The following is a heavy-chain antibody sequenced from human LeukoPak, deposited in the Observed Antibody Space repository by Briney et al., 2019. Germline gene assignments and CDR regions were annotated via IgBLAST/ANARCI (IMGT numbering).Heavy chain of an antibody. CDR2: ISTYSGDT. CDR1: GYTFTNFG. Sequence: GASVKVSCKASGYTFTNFGITWVRQAPGHGLEWVGWISTYSGDTSFAQNFQDRVTLTTDTSTKTTYMELRSLRSDDTALYYCARDPNYRWLRPTAIDPWGQGTLVIVSS. J-gene: IGHJ5*02. CDR3: ARDPNYRWLRPTAIDP. D-gene: IGHD5-12*01. V-gene: IGHV1-18*01.